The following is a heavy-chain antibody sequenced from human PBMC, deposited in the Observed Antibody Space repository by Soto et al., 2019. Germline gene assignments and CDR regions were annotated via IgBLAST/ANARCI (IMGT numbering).Heavy chain of an antibody. CDR1: GYTFTSYY. Sequence: ASVKDSCKASGYTFTSYYMHWVRQAPGQGLEWMGIINPSGGSTSYAQKFQGRVTMTRDKSISTAYLQWSSLKASDTAMYYCARQYDRGQDYWGQGTLVTVSS. CDR2: INPSGGST. D-gene: IGHD3-22*01. CDR3: ARQYDRGQDY. V-gene: IGHV1-46*01. J-gene: IGHJ4*02.